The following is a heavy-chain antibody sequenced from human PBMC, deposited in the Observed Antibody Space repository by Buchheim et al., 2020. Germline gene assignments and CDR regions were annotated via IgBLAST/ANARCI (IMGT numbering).Heavy chain of an antibody. D-gene: IGHD4-17*01. Sequence: QVQLQESGPGLVKPSETLSLTCTVSGGSISSYYWSWLRQPPGKGLEWIGYIYYSGSTNYNPSLKSRVTISVDTSKNPFSLKLSSVTAADTAVYYCARELEESYGDYRWFDPWGQGTL. J-gene: IGHJ5*02. CDR3: ARELEESYGDYRWFDP. V-gene: IGHV4-59*01. CDR1: GGSISSYY. CDR2: IYYSGST.